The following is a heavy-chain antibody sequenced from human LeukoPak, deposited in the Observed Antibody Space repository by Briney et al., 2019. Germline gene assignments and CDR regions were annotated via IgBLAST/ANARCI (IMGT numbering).Heavy chain of an antibody. D-gene: IGHD5-18*01. CDR1: GYTLTELS. J-gene: IGHJ4*02. CDR2: FDPEDGET. Sequence: ASVKVSCKVSGYTLTELSMHWVRQAPGKGLEWMGGFDPEDGETIYAQKFQGRVTMTEDTSTDTAYMELSSLRSEDTAVYYCVTGLIQVWLPVNFDYWGQGTLVSVSS. V-gene: IGHV1-24*01. CDR3: VTGLIQVWLPVNFDY.